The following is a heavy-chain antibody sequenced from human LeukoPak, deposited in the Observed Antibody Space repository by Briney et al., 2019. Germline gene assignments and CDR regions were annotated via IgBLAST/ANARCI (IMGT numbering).Heavy chain of an antibody. CDR3: AREKYHRIGRFDRAYLDD. CDR2: IITGNGNT. J-gene: IGHJ4*02. V-gene: IGHV1-3*03. Sequence: RASVKVSCKASASTFSTYAIHWVRQAPGQGLEWMGWIITGNGNTKYSQGFQDRVTITRDTSASTVYMEVRGLRSEDMAVYYCAREKYHRIGRFDRAYLDDWGQGTLVTASS. D-gene: IGHD3-10*01. CDR1: ASTFSTYA.